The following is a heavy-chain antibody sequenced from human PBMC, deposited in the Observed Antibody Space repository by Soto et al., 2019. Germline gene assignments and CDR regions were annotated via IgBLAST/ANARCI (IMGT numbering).Heavy chain of an antibody. Sequence: PLETLSLTCAVSSGSISSSNWWSWVRQPPGKGLEWIGEIYHSGSTNYNPSLKSRVTISVDKSKNQFSLKLSSVTAADTAVYYCARGMVRGVIMHYYYYMDVWGKGTTVTVSS. CDR1: SGSISSSNW. CDR2: IYHSGST. J-gene: IGHJ6*03. V-gene: IGHV4-4*02. D-gene: IGHD3-10*01. CDR3: ARGMVRGVIMHYYYYMDV.